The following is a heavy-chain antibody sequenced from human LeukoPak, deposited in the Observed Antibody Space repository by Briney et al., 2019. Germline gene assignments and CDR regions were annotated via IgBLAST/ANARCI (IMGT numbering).Heavy chain of an antibody. CDR3: AKVRTWLHLGDH. V-gene: IGHV3-30*18. D-gene: IGHD5-24*01. J-gene: IGHJ4*02. Sequence: GASLILSCAAPGFTFSYYSMHVVHQAPGKGLEMVAVISRDGSNKYYADSVKGRFTISRDNSRNTLYLQMNSLRAEDTAVYYCAKVRTWLHLGDHWGQGTLVTVSS. CDR2: ISRDGSNK. CDR1: GFTFSYYS.